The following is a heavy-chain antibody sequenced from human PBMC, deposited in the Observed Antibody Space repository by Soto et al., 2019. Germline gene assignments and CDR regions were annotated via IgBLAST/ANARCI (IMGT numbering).Heavy chain of an antibody. CDR1: GESFNGYY. Sequence: SETLSLTCTAYGESFNGYYWSWIRQPPGKGLEWIGEIHHSGSTNYNPSLKSRVTFSIDTSKRQFSLKVRSVTAADTAVYYCARGKRGSSWYRGEEKYYYYGMDGWGQGTPVTVSS. CDR3: ARGKRGSSWYRGEEKYYYYGMDG. J-gene: IGHJ6*02. V-gene: IGHV4-34*01. D-gene: IGHD6-13*01. CDR2: IHHSGST.